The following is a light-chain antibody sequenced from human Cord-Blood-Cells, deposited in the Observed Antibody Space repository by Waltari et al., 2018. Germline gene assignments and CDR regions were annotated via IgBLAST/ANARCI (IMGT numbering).Light chain of an antibody. Sequence: EIVLTQSPATPSLSPGERATLSCRASQSVSSYLAWYQQKPGQAPRLLIYDASNRATGIPARFSGSESGTDFTLTISSLEPEDFAVYYCQQRSNWLTFGGGTKVEIK. V-gene: IGKV3-11*01. CDR3: QQRSNWLT. CDR2: DAS. CDR1: QSVSSY. J-gene: IGKJ4*01.